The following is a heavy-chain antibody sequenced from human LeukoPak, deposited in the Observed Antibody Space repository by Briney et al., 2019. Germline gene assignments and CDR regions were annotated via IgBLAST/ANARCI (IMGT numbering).Heavy chain of an antibody. CDR1: GGSISSYY. J-gene: IGHJ3*02. Sequence: PSETLSLTCTVSGGSISSYYWSWIRQPAGKGLEWIGRIYTSGSTNYNPSLKSRVTMSVDTSKNQFSLKLSSVTAADTAVYYCAREGDHNSSSWYSRRLNAFDIWGQGTMVTVSS. D-gene: IGHD6-13*01. V-gene: IGHV4-4*07. CDR2: IYTSGST. CDR3: AREGDHNSSSWYSRRLNAFDI.